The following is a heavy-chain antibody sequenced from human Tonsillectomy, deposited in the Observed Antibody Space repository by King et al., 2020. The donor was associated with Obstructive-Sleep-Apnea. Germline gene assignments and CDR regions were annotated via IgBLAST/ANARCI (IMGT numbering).Heavy chain of an antibody. V-gene: IGHV3-43D*03. Sequence: VPLVESGGVVVQPGGSLRLSCAASGFTFDDYAMHWVRQAPGKGLEWVSLISWDGGSTYYADSVKGRFTISRDNSKNSLYLQMNILRAEDTALYYCAKPSTTYDILTGYFYDYWGQGTLVTVSS. CDR3: AKPSTTYDILTGYFYDY. CDR1: GFTFDDYA. D-gene: IGHD3-9*01. J-gene: IGHJ4*02. CDR2: ISWDGGST.